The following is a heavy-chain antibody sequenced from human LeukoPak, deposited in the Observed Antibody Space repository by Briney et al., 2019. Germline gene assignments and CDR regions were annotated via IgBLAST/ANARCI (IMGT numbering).Heavy chain of an antibody. D-gene: IGHD6-13*01. Sequence: ASVKVSCKASGYIFTGYYMHWVRQAPGQGLEWMGWINPNSGGTNYAQKFQGRVTMTRDTSISTAYMELSRLRSDDTAVYYCARGAIAAAGTSGYYYYMDVWGKGTTVTVSS. J-gene: IGHJ6*03. CDR3: ARGAIAAAGTSGYYYYMDV. CDR1: GYIFTGYY. V-gene: IGHV1-2*02. CDR2: INPNSGGT.